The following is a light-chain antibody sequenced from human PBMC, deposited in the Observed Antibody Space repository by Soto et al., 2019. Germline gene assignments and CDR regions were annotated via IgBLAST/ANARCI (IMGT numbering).Light chain of an antibody. V-gene: IGLV2-14*01. J-gene: IGLJ2*01. CDR3: SSFTSTNTVL. Sequence: QSALTQPASVSGSPGQSITISCTGTSSDVGGYNYVSWYQQHPGKAPKLMIYNVSNRPSRVSNRFSGSKSGNTASLTISGLQAEDEGHYYCSSFTSTNTVLFGGGTKVTVL. CDR1: SSDVGGYNY. CDR2: NVS.